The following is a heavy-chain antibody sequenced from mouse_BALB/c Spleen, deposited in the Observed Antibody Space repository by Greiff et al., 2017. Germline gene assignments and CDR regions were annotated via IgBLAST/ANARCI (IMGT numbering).Heavy chain of an antibody. CDR3: AKVYGYDAMDY. Sequence: EVQLKESGPGLVKPSQSLSLTCSVTGYSITSGYYWNWIRQFPGNKLEWMGYISYDGSNNYNPSLKNRISITRDTSKNQFFLKLNSVTTEDTATYYCAKVYGYDAMDYWGQGTSVTVSS. J-gene: IGHJ4*01. CDR2: ISYDGSN. V-gene: IGHV3-6*02. CDR1: GYSITSGYY. D-gene: IGHD1-1*01.